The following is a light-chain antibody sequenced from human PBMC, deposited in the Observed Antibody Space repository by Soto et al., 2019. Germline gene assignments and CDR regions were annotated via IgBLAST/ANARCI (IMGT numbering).Light chain of an antibody. CDR2: DVS. V-gene: IGLV2-11*01. Sequence: QSALTQPRSVSGPPGQSVSISCSGTSSDVGTYNYVSWYQQHPGKAPKLMIYDVSKRPSGVPDRFSGSKSGNTASLTISGLQSADEAEYFCASWDESLNGWVFGGGTKLTVL. J-gene: IGLJ3*02. CDR3: ASWDESLNGWV. CDR1: SSDVGTYNY.